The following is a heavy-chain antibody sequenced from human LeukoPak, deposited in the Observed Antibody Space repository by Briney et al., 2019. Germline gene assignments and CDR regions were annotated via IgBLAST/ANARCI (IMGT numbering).Heavy chain of an antibody. CDR2: IFNGGST. Sequence: GSLRLSCAASGFAVSSNHTNWVRHAPGKGLEWVSVIFNGGSTYYADSVKGRFTISRDNSKNTLYLQMNSLRAEDTAVYYCATSIVGLTYDEHFQHWGQGTLVTVSS. D-gene: IGHD1-26*01. V-gene: IGHV3-53*01. CDR3: ATSIVGLTYDEHFQH. CDR1: GFAVSSNH. J-gene: IGHJ1*01.